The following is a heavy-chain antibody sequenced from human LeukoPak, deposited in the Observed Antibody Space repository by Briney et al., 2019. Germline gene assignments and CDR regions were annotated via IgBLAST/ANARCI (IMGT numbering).Heavy chain of an antibody. V-gene: IGHV4-59*01. CDR2: IYYSGST. Sequence: SETLSLTRTVSGGSISSYYWSWIRQPPGKGLEWIGYIYYSGSTNYNPSLKSRVTISVDTSKNQFSLKLSSVTAADTAVYYCARISYYYYYYGMDVWGQGTTVTVSS. CDR3: ARISYYYYYYGMDV. CDR1: GGSISSYY. J-gene: IGHJ6*02.